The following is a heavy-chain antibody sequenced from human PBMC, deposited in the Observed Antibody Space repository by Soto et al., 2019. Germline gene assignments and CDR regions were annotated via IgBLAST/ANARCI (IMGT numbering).Heavy chain of an antibody. CDR3: AGASFSTISLDV. CDR1: GGSLSNYY. D-gene: IGHD2-2*01. V-gene: IGHV4-59*01. CDR2: ISHTGTT. Sequence: SETLSLTCAVSGGSLSNYYWTWILQPPGKGLEWIGYISHTGTTNYNPSLKSRLTISLDTSENRFSLKLTSVTAADTAVYYCAGASFSTISLDVWGQGTTVTVSS. J-gene: IGHJ6*02.